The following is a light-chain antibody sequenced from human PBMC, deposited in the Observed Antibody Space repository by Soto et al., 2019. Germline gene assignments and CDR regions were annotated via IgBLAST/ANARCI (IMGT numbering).Light chain of an antibody. CDR2: AAS. V-gene: IGKV3-20*01. CDR3: QQYSASPYT. Sequence: EIVLTQSPGTLSLSPGERATLSCRASQSVSSSYLAWYQQKPGQAPRLLIFAASSRATGIPDRFSGSGSGPDFTLTISRLEPEDFAVYFCQQYSASPYTFGLGTKLEIK. J-gene: IGKJ2*01. CDR1: QSVSSSY.